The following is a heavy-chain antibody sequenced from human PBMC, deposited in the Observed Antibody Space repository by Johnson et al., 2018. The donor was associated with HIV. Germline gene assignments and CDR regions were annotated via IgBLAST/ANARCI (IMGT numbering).Heavy chain of an antibody. CDR2: IKHDGSEK. J-gene: IGHJ3*02. CDR3: ARGEWSSSKGGSFDM. V-gene: IGHV3-7*02. D-gene: IGHD6-13*01. CDR1: GFTLSSYW. Sequence: VQLVESGGGLVQPGGSLRLSCAASGFTLSSYWMSWVRQAPGKGLEWVANIKHDGSEKYYVDSVKGRFIISRDNAKNSLFVEMNSLRAEDTAVYYCARGEWSSSKGGSFDMWGQGTLVTVSS.